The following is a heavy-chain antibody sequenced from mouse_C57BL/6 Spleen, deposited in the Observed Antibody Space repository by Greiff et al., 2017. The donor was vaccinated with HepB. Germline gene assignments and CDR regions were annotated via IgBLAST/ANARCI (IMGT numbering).Heavy chain of an antibody. J-gene: IGHJ1*03. CDR3: ARDYYGSRGYFDV. Sequence: LVESGPELVKPGASVKISCKASGYAFSSSWMNWVKQRPGKGLEWIGRIYPGDGDTNYNGKFKGKATLTADKSSSTAYMQLSSLTSEDSAVYFCARDYYGSRGYFDVWGTGTTVTVSS. D-gene: IGHD1-1*01. CDR1: GYAFSSSW. CDR2: IYPGDGDT. V-gene: IGHV1-82*01.